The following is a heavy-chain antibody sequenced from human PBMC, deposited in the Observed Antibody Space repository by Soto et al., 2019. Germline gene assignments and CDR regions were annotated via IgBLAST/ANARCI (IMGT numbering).Heavy chain of an antibody. V-gene: IGHV1-69*13. CDR2: IIPIFGTA. CDR3: AREYARSSGWYGGIN. D-gene: IGHD6-19*01. Sequence: ASVKVSCKASGGTFSSYAISWVRQAPGQGLEWMGGIIPIFGTANYAQKFQGRVTITADEPTSTAYMELSSLRSEDTAVYYCAREYARSSGWYGGINWGQGTLVTVSS. J-gene: IGHJ4*02. CDR1: GGTFSSYA.